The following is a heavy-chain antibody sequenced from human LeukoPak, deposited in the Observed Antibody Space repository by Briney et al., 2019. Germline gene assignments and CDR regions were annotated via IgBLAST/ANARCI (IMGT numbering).Heavy chain of an antibody. CDR1: RGSISSNNW. Sequence: SETLSLTCAVSRGSISSNNWWSWVRQPPGKRLEWIAEIYHSGSTNYNPSLKSRVTISVDKSKNQFSLKLNSVTAADTAVYYCAREERSYDILTGYYTAWFDPWGQGTLVTVSS. D-gene: IGHD3-9*01. J-gene: IGHJ5*02. CDR3: AREERSYDILTGYYTAWFDP. CDR2: IYHSGST. V-gene: IGHV4-4*02.